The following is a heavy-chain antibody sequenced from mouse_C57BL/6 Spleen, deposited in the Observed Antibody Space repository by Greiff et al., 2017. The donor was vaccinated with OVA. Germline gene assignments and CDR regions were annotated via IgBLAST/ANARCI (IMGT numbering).Heavy chain of an antibody. CDR3: ARTPIYYDYDGLAY. CDR2: IWSGGST. D-gene: IGHD2-4*01. J-gene: IGHJ3*01. V-gene: IGHV2-2*01. CDR1: GFSLTSYG. Sequence: QVQLKESGPGLVQPSQSLSITCTVSGFSLTSYGVHWVRQSPGKGLEWLGVIWSGGSTDYNAAFISRLSISKDNSKSQVFFKMNSLQADDTAIYYCARTPIYYDYDGLAYWGQGTLVTVSA.